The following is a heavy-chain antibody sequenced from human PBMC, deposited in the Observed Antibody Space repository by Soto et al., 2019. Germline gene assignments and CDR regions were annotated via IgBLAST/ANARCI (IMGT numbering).Heavy chain of an antibody. V-gene: IGHV3-33*01. D-gene: IGHD3-22*01. CDR1: VFTFSSYG. J-gene: IGHJ4*02. Sequence: PGGSLRLSCAASVFTFSSYGMHWVRQAPGKGLEWVAVIWYDGSNKYYADSVKGRFTISRDNSKNTLYLQMNSLRAEDTAVYYCARRQLPSGYLDYWGQGTLVTVSS. CDR3: ARRQLPSGYLDY. CDR2: IWYDGSNK.